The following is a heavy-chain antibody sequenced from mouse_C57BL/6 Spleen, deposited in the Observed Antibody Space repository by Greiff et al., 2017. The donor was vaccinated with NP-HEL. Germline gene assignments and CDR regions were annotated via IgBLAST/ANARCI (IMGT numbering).Heavy chain of an antibody. V-gene: IGHV1-54*01. CDR2: INPGSGGT. D-gene: IGHD1-1*01. CDR3: ARGFTTVVYWYFDV. CDR1: GYAFTNYL. J-gene: IGHJ1*03. Sequence: QVQLQQSGAELVRPGTSVKVSCKASGYAFTNYLIEWVKQRPGQGLEWIGVINPGSGGTNYNEKFKGKATLTADKSSSTAYMQLSSLTSEDSAVYFCARGFTTVVYWYFDVWGTGTTVTVSS.